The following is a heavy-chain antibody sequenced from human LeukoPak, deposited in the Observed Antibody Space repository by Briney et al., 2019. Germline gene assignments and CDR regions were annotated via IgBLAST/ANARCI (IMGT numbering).Heavy chain of an antibody. CDR1: GFTFSSYA. Sequence: PGGSLRLSCAASGFTFSSYAMRWVRQAPGKGLEWVSAISGSGGSTYYADSVKGRFTISRDNSKNTLYLQMNSLRAEDTAVYYCTKDWPPLYYDSSGSFDYWGQGTLVTVSS. V-gene: IGHV3-23*01. D-gene: IGHD3-22*01. CDR3: TKDWPPLYYDSSGSFDY. J-gene: IGHJ4*02. CDR2: ISGSGGST.